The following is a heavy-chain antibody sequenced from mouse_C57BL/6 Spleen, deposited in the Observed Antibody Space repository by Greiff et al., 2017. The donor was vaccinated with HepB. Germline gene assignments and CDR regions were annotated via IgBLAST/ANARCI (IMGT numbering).Heavy chain of an antibody. CDR2: INPNNGGT. J-gene: IGHJ3*01. D-gene: IGHD2-5*01. V-gene: IGHV1-26*01. CDR3: ARYPYSTAPFAY. Sequence: EVQLQQSGPELVKPGASVKISCKASGYTFTDYYMNWVKQSHGKSLEWIGDINPNNGGTSYNQKFKGKATLTVDKSSSTAYMELRSLTSEDSAVYYCARYPYSTAPFAYWGQGTLVTVSA. CDR1: GYTFTDYY.